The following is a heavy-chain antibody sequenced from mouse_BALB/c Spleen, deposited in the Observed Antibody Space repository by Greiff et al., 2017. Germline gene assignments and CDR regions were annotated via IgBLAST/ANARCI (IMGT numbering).Heavy chain of an antibody. D-gene: IGHD2-14*01. J-gene: IGHJ3*01. Sequence: EVHLVESGGGLVKPGGSLKLSCAASGFTFSSYAMSWVRQTPEKRLEWVASISSGGSTYYPDSVKGRFTISRDNARNILYLQMSSLRSEDTAMYYCANVRRNWFAYWGQGTLVTVSA. V-gene: IGHV5-6-5*01. CDR2: ISSGGST. CDR3: ANVRRNWFAY. CDR1: GFTFSSYA.